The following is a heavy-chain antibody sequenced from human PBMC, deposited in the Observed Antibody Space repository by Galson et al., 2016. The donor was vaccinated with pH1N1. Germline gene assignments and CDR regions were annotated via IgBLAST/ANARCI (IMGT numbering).Heavy chain of an antibody. CDR2: INQDGSEI. J-gene: IGHJ2*01. V-gene: IGHV3-7*01. CDR3: AGRIFDL. CDR1: GFTFSSYW. Sequence: SLRLSCAASGFTFSSYWMNWVRQAPGKGLEWVANINQDGSEIYYADSVKGRFTIFRDNTENSLYLQMSSLRVEDTAVYFSAGRIFDLWGRGTLVTVSS.